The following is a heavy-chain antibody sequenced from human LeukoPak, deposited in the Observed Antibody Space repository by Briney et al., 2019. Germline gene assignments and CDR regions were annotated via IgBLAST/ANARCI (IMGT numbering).Heavy chain of an antibody. J-gene: IGHJ4*02. V-gene: IGHV3-23*01. CDR3: AKARVDDILTGYKRRRWYYFDY. D-gene: IGHD3-9*01. CDR1: GFTFSSYA. Sequence: PGGSLRLSCAASGFTFSSYAMNWVRQAPGKGLEWVSVISGSGGSTYYADSVKGRFTISRDNSKNTLYLQMNSLRAEDTAVYYCAKARVDDILTGYKRRRWYYFDYWGQGTLVTVSS. CDR2: ISGSGGST.